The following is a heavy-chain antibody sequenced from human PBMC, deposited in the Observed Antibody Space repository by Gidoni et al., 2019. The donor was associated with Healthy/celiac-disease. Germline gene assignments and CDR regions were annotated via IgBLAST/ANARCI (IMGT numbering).Heavy chain of an antibody. CDR2: ISGRGGST. CDR1: GFTFSSYA. V-gene: IGHV3-23*01. CDR3: AKRSGWYDYYYMDV. J-gene: IGHJ6*03. D-gene: IGHD6-19*01. Sequence: EVQLLESGGGLVQPGGSLRLSCAASGFTFSSYAMSWVRQAPGKGLEWVSAISGRGGSTYYADSVKGRFTISRDNSKNTLYLQMNSLRAEDTAVYYCAKRSGWYDYYYMDVWGKGTTVTVSS.